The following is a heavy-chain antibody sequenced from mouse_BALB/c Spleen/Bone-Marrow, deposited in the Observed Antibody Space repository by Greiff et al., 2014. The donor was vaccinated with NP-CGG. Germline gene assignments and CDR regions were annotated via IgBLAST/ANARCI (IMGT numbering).Heavy chain of an antibody. J-gene: IGHJ4*01. CDR2: ISHGGGTT. D-gene: IGHD2-3*01. Sequence: DVHLVESGGGLVKPGGSLKLSCAASGFAFSSYDMSWVRQTPEKRLEWVAYISHGGGTTYYSDTVKGRFTISRDNAKNTLYLQMSSLKSGDTAIYYCTRHGGYYPYYYAMDYWGQGTSVTVSS. CDR3: TRHGGYYPYYYAMDY. CDR1: GFAFSSYD. V-gene: IGHV5-12-1*01.